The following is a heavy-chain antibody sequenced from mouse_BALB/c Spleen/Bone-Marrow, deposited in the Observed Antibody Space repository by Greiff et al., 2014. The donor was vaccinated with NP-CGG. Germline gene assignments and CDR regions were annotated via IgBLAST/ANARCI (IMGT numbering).Heavy chain of an antibody. CDR3: ARETGTYVMDY. D-gene: IGHD4-1*01. J-gene: IGHJ4*01. CDR1: GYTFTNYW. Sequence: QVQLKQSGAELTKPGASVTMSCKASGYTFTNYWIHWIKQRPGQGLKWIGYINPGTGYTDYNPNFKDKATLTADKSSITAYMQLSSLTSEDSSVYYCARETGTYVMDYWGQGTSVTVAS. V-gene: IGHV1-7*01. CDR2: INPGTGYT.